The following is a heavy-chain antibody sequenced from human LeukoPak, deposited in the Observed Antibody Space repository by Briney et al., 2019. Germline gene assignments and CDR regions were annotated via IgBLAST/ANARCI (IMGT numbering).Heavy chain of an antibody. Sequence: SGGSLRLSCAASGFTFSCCGMHWVRQAPGKGLEWMASVSSDARQKDYADSVKGRFTISRDNSKNTLYLQMDSLRTEDTAVYYCAKRIDRFALDYWGQGTLLIVSS. V-gene: IGHV3-30*18. CDR2: VSSDARQK. D-gene: IGHD3-9*01. CDR1: GFTFSCCG. J-gene: IGHJ4*02. CDR3: AKRIDRFALDY.